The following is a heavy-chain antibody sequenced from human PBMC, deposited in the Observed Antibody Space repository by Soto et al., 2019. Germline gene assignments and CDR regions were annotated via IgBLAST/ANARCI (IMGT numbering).Heavy chain of an antibody. D-gene: IGHD3-22*01. CDR2: ISAHNGNT. J-gene: IGHJ4*02. CDR3: ARDRYYYDSSGYYLFDY. Sequence: GASVKVSCKGSGYAFTTYGITWVRQAPGQGLEWMGWISAHNGNTNYAQKLQGRVTMTTDTSTSTAYMELRSLRSDDTAVYYCARDRYYYDSSGYYLFDYWGQGTLVTVSS. CDR1: GYAFTTYG. V-gene: IGHV1-18*01.